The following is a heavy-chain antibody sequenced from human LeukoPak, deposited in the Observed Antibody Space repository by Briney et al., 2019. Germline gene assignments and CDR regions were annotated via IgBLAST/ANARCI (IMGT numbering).Heavy chain of an antibody. Sequence: GGSLRLSCAASGFTFSSYEMNWVRQAPGKGLEWVSYISSSGSTIYYADSVKGRFTISRDNAKNSLSLQMNSLRAEDTAVYYCARWYNWNDGNYYGMDVWGKGTTVTVSS. J-gene: IGHJ6*04. V-gene: IGHV3-48*03. D-gene: IGHD1-1*01. CDR3: ARWYNWNDGNYYGMDV. CDR2: ISSSGSTI. CDR1: GFTFSSYE.